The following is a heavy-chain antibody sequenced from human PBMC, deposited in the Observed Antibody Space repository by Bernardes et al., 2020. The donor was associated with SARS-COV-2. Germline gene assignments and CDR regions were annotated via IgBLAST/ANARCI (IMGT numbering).Heavy chain of an antibody. Sequence: GGSLRLSCAASGFTFSSYAMSWVRQAPGKGLEWVSAISGSGGSTYYADSVKGRFTISRDNSKNTLYLQMNSLRAEDTAVYYCAKDSPLVVVVAATHYFDYWSQGTLVTVSS. V-gene: IGHV3-23*01. J-gene: IGHJ4*02. CDR1: GFTFSSYA. CDR3: AKDSPLVVVVAATHYFDY. CDR2: ISGSGGST. D-gene: IGHD2-15*01.